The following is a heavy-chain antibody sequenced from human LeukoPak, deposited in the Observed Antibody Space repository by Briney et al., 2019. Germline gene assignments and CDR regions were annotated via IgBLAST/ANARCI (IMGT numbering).Heavy chain of an antibody. J-gene: IGHJ4*02. CDR2: ISGSSSYI. CDR3: ASPLGRSGSYYAY. Sequence: EGSLRLSCAASGFTLSSYSMNWVRQAPGKGLEWVSSISGSSSYIYYADSVKGRFTISRDNAKNSLYLQMNSLRAEDTAVYYCASPLGRSGSYYAYWGQGTLVTVSS. V-gene: IGHV3-21*01. CDR1: GFTLSSYS. D-gene: IGHD1-26*01.